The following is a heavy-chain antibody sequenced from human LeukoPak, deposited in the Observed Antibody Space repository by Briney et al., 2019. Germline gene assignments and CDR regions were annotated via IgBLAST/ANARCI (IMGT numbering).Heavy chain of an antibody. Sequence: SETLSLTCAVYGGSFSGYYWSWIRQPPGKGLEWIGKINHSGSTNYNPSLKSRVTISVDTSKNQFSLKLSSVTAADTAVYYCAAELYSGTYGRCCSFAFWGQGTPVTVSS. J-gene: IGHJ4*02. CDR3: AAELYSGTYGRCCSFAF. CDR2: INHSGST. D-gene: IGHD1-26*01. CDR1: GGSFSGYY. V-gene: IGHV4-34*01.